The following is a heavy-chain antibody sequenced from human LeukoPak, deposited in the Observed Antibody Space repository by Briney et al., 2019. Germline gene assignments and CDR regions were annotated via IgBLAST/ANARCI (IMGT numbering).Heavy chain of an antibody. Sequence: GGSLRLSCAASGFTFSSYSMNWVRQAPGKGLEWVSSVSNSSSYIYYADSVKGRFTISRDNAKNSLYLQMNSLRAEDTAVYYCATLADPTGGAFDIWGQGTMVTVSS. CDR3: ATLADPTGGAFDI. CDR1: GFTFSSYS. CDR2: VSNSSSYI. D-gene: IGHD4-23*01. V-gene: IGHV3-21*01. J-gene: IGHJ3*02.